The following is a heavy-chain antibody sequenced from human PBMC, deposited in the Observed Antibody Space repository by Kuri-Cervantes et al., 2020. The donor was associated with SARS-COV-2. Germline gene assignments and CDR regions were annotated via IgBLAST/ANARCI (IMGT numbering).Heavy chain of an antibody. CDR3: ARPPAVGAVAGTEDAFDI. CDR1: GYTFTSYA. J-gene: IGHJ3*02. Sequence: VKVSCKASGYTFTSYAMHWVRQAPGQRLEWMGWINAGNGNTKYSQKFQGRVTITRDTSASTAYMELRSLRSDDTAVYYCARPPAVGAVAGTEDAFDIWGQGTMVTVSS. D-gene: IGHD6-19*01. V-gene: IGHV1-3*01. CDR2: INAGNGNT.